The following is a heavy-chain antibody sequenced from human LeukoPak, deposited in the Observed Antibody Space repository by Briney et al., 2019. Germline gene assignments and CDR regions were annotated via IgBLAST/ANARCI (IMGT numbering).Heavy chain of an antibody. Sequence: NPSETLALTCTASGGSISSYYWSWIRQPPGKGLEWIGNIYYSGSTNYNPSLKSRVTISVDTSKNQFSLKLSSVTAADTAVYYCASANYDFWSGYYTGPFDYWGQGTLVTVSS. J-gene: IGHJ4*02. CDR3: ASANYDFWSGYYTGPFDY. D-gene: IGHD3-3*01. CDR1: GGSISSYY. V-gene: IGHV4-59*01. CDR2: IYYSGST.